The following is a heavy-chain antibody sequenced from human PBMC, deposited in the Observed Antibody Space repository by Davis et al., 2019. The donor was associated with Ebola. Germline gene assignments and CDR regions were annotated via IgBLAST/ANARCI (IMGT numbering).Heavy chain of an antibody. Sequence: PGGSLRLSCAASGLTFNNYAMSWVRQVPGEGLEWVAVISGTGGTTNYADSVRGRFTISRDNAKNMLYLQMNSLRAEDTAVYYCAKEEHGGLFDAWGQGTLVTVSS. V-gene: IGHV3-23*01. J-gene: IGHJ4*02. CDR2: ISGTGGTT. D-gene: IGHD1/OR15-1a*01. CDR3: AKEEHGGLFDA. CDR1: GLTFNNYA.